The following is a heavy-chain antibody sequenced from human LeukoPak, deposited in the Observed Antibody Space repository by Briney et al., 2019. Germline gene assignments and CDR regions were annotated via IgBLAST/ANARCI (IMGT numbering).Heavy chain of an antibody. CDR1: GYTFTSYD. Sequence: EASVKVSCKASGYTFTSYDSNWVRQATGQGLEWMGWMNPNSGNTGYAQKFQGRVTMTRNTSISTAYMELSSLRSEDTAVYYCARVPVSSSSWYRRYWFDPWGQGTLVTVSS. V-gene: IGHV1-8*01. CDR3: ARVPVSSSSWYRRYWFDP. CDR2: MNPNSGNT. J-gene: IGHJ5*02. D-gene: IGHD6-13*01.